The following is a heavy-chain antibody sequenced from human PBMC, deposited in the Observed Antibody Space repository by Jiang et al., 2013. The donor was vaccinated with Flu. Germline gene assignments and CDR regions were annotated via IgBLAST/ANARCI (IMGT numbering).Heavy chain of an antibody. CDR2: IRYDGSNK. D-gene: IGHD1-26*01. CDR3: AKAMGGSYCDY. Sequence: WVRPTASRQGDVEWVAFIRYDGSNKYYADSVKGRFTISRDNSKNTLYLQMNSLRAEDTAVYYCAKAMGGSYCDYWGQGTLVTVSS. V-gene: IGHV3-30*02. J-gene: IGHJ4*02.